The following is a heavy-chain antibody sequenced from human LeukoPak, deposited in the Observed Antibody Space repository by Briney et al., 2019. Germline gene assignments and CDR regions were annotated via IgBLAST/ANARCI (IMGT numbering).Heavy chain of an antibody. CDR1: GGSISSYY. D-gene: IGHD5-24*01. CDR2: IYYSGST. J-gene: IGHJ4*02. Sequence: SETLSLTCTVSGGSISSYYWSWIRQPPGKGLEWIGYIYYSGSTNYNPSLKSRVTISVDTSKNQFSLKLSSVTAADTAVYYCAVEMATSYFDYWGQGTLVTVSS. V-gene: IGHV4-59*01. CDR3: AVEMATSYFDY.